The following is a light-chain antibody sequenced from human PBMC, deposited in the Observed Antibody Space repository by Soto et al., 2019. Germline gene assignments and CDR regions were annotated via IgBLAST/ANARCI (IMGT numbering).Light chain of an antibody. CDR3: SSYTSNTTLYG. Sequence: QSALAQPASVSVSPGESITISCTGTSSDVGGYDFVSWYQQAPGKAPKLIISEVNNRPSGVSSRLSGSKSGNTASLTISGLQGEDEGEYHCSSYTSNTTLYGFGSGTKVTVL. CDR2: EVN. CDR1: SSDVGGYDF. V-gene: IGLV2-14*01. J-gene: IGLJ1*01.